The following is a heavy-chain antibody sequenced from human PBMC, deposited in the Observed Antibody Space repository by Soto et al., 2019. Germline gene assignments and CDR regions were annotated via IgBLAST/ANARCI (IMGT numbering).Heavy chain of an antibody. Sequence: EVQLLESGGGLVQPGGSLRLSCAASGFTFTTYAMNWVRQAPGKGLEWVSTVSGSGGSTYHADSVKGRFTVSRDNSKNTLYLQTNSLRTEDTAVYYCAKQAPNAGSTVWGQGTTVTVSS. V-gene: IGHV3-23*01. CDR2: VSGSGGST. D-gene: IGHD2-2*01. J-gene: IGHJ6*02. CDR3: AKQAPNAGSTV. CDR1: GFTFTTYA.